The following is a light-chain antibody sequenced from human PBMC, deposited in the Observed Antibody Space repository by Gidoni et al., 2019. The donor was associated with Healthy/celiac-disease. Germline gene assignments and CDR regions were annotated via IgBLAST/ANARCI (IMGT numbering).Light chain of an antibody. V-gene: IGKV3-20*01. J-gene: IGKJ2*01. CDR1: QSVSRSY. Sequence: ELVLTQSPGTLSLSPGERATLSCRASQSVSRSYLAWYQQKPGQAPRLLIYGASSRATGIPDRFSGSGSGTDFTLTISRLEPEDFAVYYCQQYGSSLVAFGQGTKLEIK. CDR2: GAS. CDR3: QQYGSSLVA.